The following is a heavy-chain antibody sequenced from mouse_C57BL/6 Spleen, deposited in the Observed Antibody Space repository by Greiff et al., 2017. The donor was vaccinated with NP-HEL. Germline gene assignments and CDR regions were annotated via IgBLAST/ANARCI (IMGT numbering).Heavy chain of an antibody. CDR3: ARKELYYFDY. J-gene: IGHJ2*01. Sequence: VQLQQSGPELVKPGASVKIPCKASGYTFTDYNMDWVKQSHGKSLEWIGDIHPNNGGTIYNQKFKGKATLTVDKSSSTAYMELRSLTSEDTAVYYCARKELYYFDYWGKGTTRTVSS. CDR2: IHPNNGGT. D-gene: IGHD4-1*01. CDR1: GYTFTDYN. V-gene: IGHV1-18*01.